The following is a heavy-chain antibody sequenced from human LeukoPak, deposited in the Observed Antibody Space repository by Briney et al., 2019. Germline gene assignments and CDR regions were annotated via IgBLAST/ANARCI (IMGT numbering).Heavy chain of an antibody. CDR3: ARGGYYGSGNDFRFDP. D-gene: IGHD3-10*01. CDR2: IYYTRRT. V-gene: IGHV4-39*07. CDR1: GGSISSSNYY. Sequence: SETLSLTCTVSGGSISSSNYYWGWIRQPPGKGLEWIGSIYYTRRTYYNPSLKSRVTISVDTSKNQFSLKLNSVTAADTAVYYCARGGYYGSGNDFRFDPWGQGTLVTVSS. J-gene: IGHJ5*02.